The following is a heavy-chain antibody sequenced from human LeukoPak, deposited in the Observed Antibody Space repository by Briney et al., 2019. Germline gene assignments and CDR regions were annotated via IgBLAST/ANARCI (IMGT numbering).Heavy chain of an antibody. Sequence: SETLSLTCAVYGGSFSGYYWSWIRQPPGKGLEWIGEINHSGSTNYNPSLKSRVTISVDTSKNQFSLKLSSVAAADTAVYYCARGQRSPYYYGSGKSGFDPWGQGTLVTVSS. J-gene: IGHJ5*02. CDR1: GGSFSGYY. D-gene: IGHD3-10*01. CDR2: INHSGST. V-gene: IGHV4-34*01. CDR3: ARGQRSPYYYGSGKSGFDP.